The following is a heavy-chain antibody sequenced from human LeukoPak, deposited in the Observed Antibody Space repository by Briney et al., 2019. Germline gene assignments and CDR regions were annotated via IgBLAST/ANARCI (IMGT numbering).Heavy chain of an antibody. Sequence: SETLSLTCAVYGGSFSGYYWSWIRQPPGKGLEWIGEINHSGSTNYNPSLKSRVTISVDTSKNQFSLKLSSVTAADAAVYYCARYQWLEAFDIWGQGTMVTVSS. J-gene: IGHJ3*02. CDR3: ARYQWLEAFDI. V-gene: IGHV4-34*01. D-gene: IGHD6-19*01. CDR1: GGSFSGYY. CDR2: INHSGST.